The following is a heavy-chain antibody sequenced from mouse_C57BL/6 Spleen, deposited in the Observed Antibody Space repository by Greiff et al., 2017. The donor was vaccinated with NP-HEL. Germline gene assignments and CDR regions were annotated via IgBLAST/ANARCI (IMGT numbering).Heavy chain of an antibody. J-gene: IGHJ1*03. D-gene: IGHD1-1*01. CDR1: GYTFTTYP. CDR2: FHPYNDDT. V-gene: IGHV1-47*01. Sequence: VQLQESGAELVKPGASVKMSCKASGYTFTTYPIEWMKQNHGKSLEWIGNFHPYNDDTKYNEKFKGKATLTVEKSSSTVYLELSRLTSDDSAVYYCARGCYYGSSPSDWYFDVWGTGTTVTVAS. CDR3: ARGCYYGSSPSDWYFDV.